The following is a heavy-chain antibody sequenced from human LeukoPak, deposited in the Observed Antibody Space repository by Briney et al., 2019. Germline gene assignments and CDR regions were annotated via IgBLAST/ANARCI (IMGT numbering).Heavy chain of an antibody. CDR3: ATWYYYDSSDYYLADY. J-gene: IGHJ4*02. Sequence: ASVKVSCKVSGYTLTELSMHWVRQAPGKGLEWMGGFDPEDGETIYAQELQGRVTMTKDTSTDTAYMELSSLRSEDTAVYYCATWYYYDSSDYYLADYWGQGTLVTVSS. CDR1: GYTLTELS. D-gene: IGHD3-22*01. V-gene: IGHV1-24*01. CDR2: FDPEDGET.